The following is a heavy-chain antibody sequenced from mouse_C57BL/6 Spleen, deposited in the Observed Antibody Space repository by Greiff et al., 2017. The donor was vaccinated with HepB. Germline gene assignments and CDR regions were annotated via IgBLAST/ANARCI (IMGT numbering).Heavy chain of an antibody. CDR2: IWGDGST. V-gene: IGHV2-3*01. CDR1: GFSLTSYG. CDR3: EKGEDGGDVDG. D-gene: IGHD3-3*01. Sequence: VKLVESGPGLVAPSQSLSITCTVSGFSLTSYGVSWVRQPPGKGLAWLGVIWGDGSTNYHSALISRLSISKDNSKSQVFLKLNRLQTDDTATYYCEKGEDGGDVDGWGTGTTVTVAS. J-gene: IGHJ1*03.